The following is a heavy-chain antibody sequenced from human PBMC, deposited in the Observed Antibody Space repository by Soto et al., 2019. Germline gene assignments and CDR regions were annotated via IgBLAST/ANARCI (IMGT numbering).Heavy chain of an antibody. V-gene: IGHV3-23*01. Sequence: EVQLLESGGGLVQPGGSLRLSCAASGFTFSSYAMTWVRQAPAQGLEWVSGISGSGGTTYYADSVKGRFTISRDSSKNTLYLQMDSLRVEDTAVYYCAKKTDSSSPWGALDIWGKGTMVSVFS. CDR3: AKKTDSSSPWGALDI. D-gene: IGHD6-6*01. J-gene: IGHJ3*02. CDR2: ISGSGGTT. CDR1: GFTFSSYA.